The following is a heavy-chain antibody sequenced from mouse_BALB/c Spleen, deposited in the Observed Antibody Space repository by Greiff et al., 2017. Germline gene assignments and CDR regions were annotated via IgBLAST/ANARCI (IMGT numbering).Heavy chain of an antibody. Sequence: EVHLVESGPGLVKPSQSLSLTCSVTGYSITSGYYWNWIRQFPGNKLEWMGYISYDGSNNYNPSLKNRISITRDTSKNQFFLKLNSVTTEDTATYYCARSNWDGGFAYWGQGTLVTVSA. CDR2: ISYDGSN. V-gene: IGHV3-6*02. J-gene: IGHJ3*01. D-gene: IGHD4-1*01. CDR1: GYSITSGYY. CDR3: ARSNWDGGFAY.